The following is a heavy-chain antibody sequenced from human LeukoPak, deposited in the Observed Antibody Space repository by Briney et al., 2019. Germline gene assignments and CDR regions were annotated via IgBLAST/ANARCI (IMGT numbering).Heavy chain of an antibody. D-gene: IGHD4-23*01. CDR2: IWYDGSNK. J-gene: IGHJ4*02. Sequence: GGSLRLSCAASGFTFNSYDMHWIRQAPGKGLEWVALIWYDGSNKYYPDSVKGRFTISRDNSKNTLYLQMNSLRAEDTAVYYCARYVGGGNSGGSDYWGQGTLVIVSS. CDR3: ARYVGGGNSGGSDY. CDR1: GFTFNSYD. V-gene: IGHV3-33*01.